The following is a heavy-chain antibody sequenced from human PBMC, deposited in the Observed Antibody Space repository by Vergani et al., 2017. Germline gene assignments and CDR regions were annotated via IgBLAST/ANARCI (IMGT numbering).Heavy chain of an antibody. Sequence: QLQLQESGPGLVKPSETLSLTCTVSGGYISSSSYYWGWIRQPPGKGLEWIGSIYYSGSTYYNPSLKSRVTISVDTSKNQFSLKLSSVTAADTAVYYCARGYSSGWYFDPWGQGTLVTVSS. CDR1: GGYISSSSYY. D-gene: IGHD6-19*01. J-gene: IGHJ5*02. CDR3: ARGYSSGWYFDP. V-gene: IGHV4-39*01. CDR2: IYYSGST.